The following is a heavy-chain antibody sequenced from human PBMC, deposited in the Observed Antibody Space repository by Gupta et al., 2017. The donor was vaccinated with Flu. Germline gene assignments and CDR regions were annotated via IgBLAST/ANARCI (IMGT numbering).Heavy chain of an antibody. CDR3: ARGLYGSGSYYNAASWGYYFDY. V-gene: IGHV4-31*03. CDR1: GGSISSGGYY. J-gene: IGHJ4*02. CDR2: IYYSGST. D-gene: IGHD3-10*01. Sequence: QVQLQESGPGLVKPSQTLSPTCTVSGGSISSGGYYWSWIRQPPWKGLEWIGYIYYSGSTYYNPSLKSRVTRSVDTSKNQFSLKLSSVTAADTAVYYWARGLYGSGSYYNAASWGYYFDYWGQGTLVTVSS.